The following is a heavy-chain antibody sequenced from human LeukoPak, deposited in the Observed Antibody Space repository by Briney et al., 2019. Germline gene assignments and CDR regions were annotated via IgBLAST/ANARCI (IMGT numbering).Heavy chain of an antibody. V-gene: IGHV1-69*06. J-gene: IGHJ4*02. CDR2: IIPIFGTA. Sequence: GASVKVSCKASGGTFSSYAISWVRQAPGQGLEWMGRIIPIFGTANYAQKFQGRVTITADKSTSTAYMELSSLRSEDTAVYYCARNVERYSGSYPFDYWGQGNLVTVSS. CDR3: ARNVERYSGSYPFDY. CDR1: GGTFSSYA. D-gene: IGHD1-26*01.